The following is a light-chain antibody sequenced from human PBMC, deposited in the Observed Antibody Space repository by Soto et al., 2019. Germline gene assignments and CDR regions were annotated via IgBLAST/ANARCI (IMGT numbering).Light chain of an antibody. Sequence: EIVMTQSPATLSVSPGERATLSCRASQSVSSNLAWYQQKPGQAPRLLIYAASTRATGIPARFSGSGSGTEFTLTISSLQSEDFAVYYCQQYYNWPYTFGQGTKLEIK. CDR3: QQYYNWPYT. V-gene: IGKV3-15*01. CDR2: AAS. CDR1: QSVSSN. J-gene: IGKJ2*01.